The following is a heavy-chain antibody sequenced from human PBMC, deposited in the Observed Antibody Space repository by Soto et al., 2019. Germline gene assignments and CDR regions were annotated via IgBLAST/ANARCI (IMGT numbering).Heavy chain of an antibody. V-gene: IGHV3-33*08. CDR3: ARDGIGGTVFRGYLDY. CDR1: GITFSSYA. D-gene: IGHD1-7*01. CDR2: IWYDGSNK. Sequence: EGSLRLSCAASGITFSSYAMHWVRQAPGKGLEWVAVIWYDGSNKYYADSVKGRFTISRDNSKNTLYLQMNSLGAEDTAVYYCARDGIGGTVFRGYLDYWGRGTVVTVS. J-gene: IGHJ4*02.